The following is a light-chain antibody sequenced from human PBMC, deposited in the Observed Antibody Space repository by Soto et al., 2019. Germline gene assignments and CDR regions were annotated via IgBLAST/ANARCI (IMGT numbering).Light chain of an antibody. Sequence: SYELTQPPSVSVSPGQTASITCSGDKLGDKYACWYQQKPGQSPVLVIYQDNKRPSGIPERFSGSNSGNTATLTISGTQAMDEADYYCQAWDSSNYVFGTGTKVTVL. V-gene: IGLV3-1*01. J-gene: IGLJ1*01. CDR3: QAWDSSNYV. CDR2: QDN. CDR1: KLGDKY.